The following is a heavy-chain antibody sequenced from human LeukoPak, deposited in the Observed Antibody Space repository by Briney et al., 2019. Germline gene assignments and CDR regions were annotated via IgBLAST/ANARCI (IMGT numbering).Heavy chain of an antibody. CDR3: ARDLIGYYDSSGYLTDDY. CDR1: GYTFTSYY. D-gene: IGHD3-22*01. Sequence: GASVKVSCKASGYTFTSYYMHWVRQAPGQGLEWMGIINPSGGSTSYAQKSQGRVTMTRDTSTSTVYMELSSLRSEDTAVYYCARDLIGYYDSSGYLTDDYWGQGTLVTVSS. CDR2: INPSGGST. V-gene: IGHV1-46*03. J-gene: IGHJ4*02.